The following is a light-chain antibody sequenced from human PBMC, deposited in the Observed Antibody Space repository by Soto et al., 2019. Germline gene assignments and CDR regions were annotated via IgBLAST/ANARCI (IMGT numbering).Light chain of an antibody. CDR1: QSLLSSSNNKNY. CDR3: HYYYDSPVT. V-gene: IGKV4-1*01. CDR2: WAS. Sequence: DIVMTQSPDSLTVSLGERATINCKSSQSLLSSSNNKNYLAWYQQKPGQPPKLLISWASIRDSGVPDRFRGSVSGATFALSYCGRRAVDVAAYYCHYYYDSPVTFGQATLLDIK. J-gene: IGKJ5*01.